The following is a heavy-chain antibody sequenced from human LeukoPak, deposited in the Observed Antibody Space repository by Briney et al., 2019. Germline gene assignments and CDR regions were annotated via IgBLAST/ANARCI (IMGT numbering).Heavy chain of an antibody. CDR2: IKPDGSEK. Sequence: GSLRLSCAASGFTFSTYNMNWVRQAPGKGLEWVANIKPDGSEKYYVDSVKGRFTISRDNAKNSLYLQMNSLRAEDTAIYYCTRDFGSIVVVTAIVDWGQGTLVTVSS. V-gene: IGHV3-7*01. CDR1: GFTFSTYN. J-gene: IGHJ4*02. D-gene: IGHD2-21*02. CDR3: TRDFGSIVVVTAIVD.